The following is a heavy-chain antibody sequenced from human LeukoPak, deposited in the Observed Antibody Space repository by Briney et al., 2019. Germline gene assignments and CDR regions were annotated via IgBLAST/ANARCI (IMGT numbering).Heavy chain of an antibody. CDR1: GFTFISYW. D-gene: IGHD4-17*01. V-gene: IGHV3-7*01. CDR2: IKQDGSEK. J-gene: IGHJ4*02. Sequence: GGSLRLSCAASGFTFISYWMSWVRQAPGKGLEWVANIKQDGSEKHYVDSVKGRFTISRDNAKNSLYLQMNSLRAEDTAVYYCARELARRYGDLPEVFDYWGQGNLVTVSS. CDR3: ARELARRYGDLPEVFDY.